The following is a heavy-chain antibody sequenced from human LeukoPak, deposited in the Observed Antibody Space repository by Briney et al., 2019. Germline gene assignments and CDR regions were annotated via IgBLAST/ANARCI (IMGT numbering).Heavy chain of an antibody. Sequence: PSETLSLTCTVSGGSISSYYWSWIRQPPGKGLEWIGYIYYSGSTNYNPSLKGRVTISVDTSKNQFSLKLSSVTAADTAVYYCARSGTMVRGVPLEIPYYYYYGMDVWGQGTTVTVSS. CDR1: GGSISSYY. D-gene: IGHD3-10*01. V-gene: IGHV4-59*01. J-gene: IGHJ6*02. CDR3: ARSGTMVRGVPLEIPYYYYYGMDV. CDR2: IYYSGST.